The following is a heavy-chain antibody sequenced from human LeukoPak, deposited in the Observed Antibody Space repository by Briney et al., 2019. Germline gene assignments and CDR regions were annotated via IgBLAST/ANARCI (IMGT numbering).Heavy chain of an antibody. CDR2: ISSSGSSI. Sequence: GGSLRLSCAASGFTFSSYEMNWVRQAPGKGLEWVSYISSSGSSIYYADSVKGRFTISRDNAKNSLYLQMNSLRAEDTAVYHCVRQYYYGSGSYLWAPDYWGQGTLVTVSS. CDR3: VRQYYYGSGSYLWAPDY. J-gene: IGHJ4*02. CDR1: GFTFSSYE. D-gene: IGHD3-10*01. V-gene: IGHV3-48*03.